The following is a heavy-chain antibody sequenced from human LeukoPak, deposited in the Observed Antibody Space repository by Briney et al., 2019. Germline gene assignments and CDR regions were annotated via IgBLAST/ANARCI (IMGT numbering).Heavy chain of an antibody. J-gene: IGHJ4*02. D-gene: IGHD6-6*01. CDR1: GFTFSDYW. CDR2: IKQDGSQR. V-gene: IGHV3-7*01. CDR3: ARRGGSSSRRSPIDY. Sequence: PGGSLRLSCTASGFTFSDYWMTWVRQAPGKAPEWVANIKQDGSQRYYVDSVRGRFTISRDNAQNSLFLQMNGLRAEDTAVYYCARRGGSSSRRSPIDYWGQGTLVTVSS.